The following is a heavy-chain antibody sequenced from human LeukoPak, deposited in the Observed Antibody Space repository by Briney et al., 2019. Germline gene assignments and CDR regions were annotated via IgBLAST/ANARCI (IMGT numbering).Heavy chain of an antibody. V-gene: IGHV1-8*01. D-gene: IGHD3-22*01. CDR3: ARVSYYDSSGYSLNY. Sequence: GASLKVSSKASGYTFTSYDINWVRQATGQGREWMGWMNPNSGNTGYAQKFQGRVTMTRSTSISTAYMELSSLRSEDTAVYYCARVSYYDSSGYSLNYWGQGTLVTVSS. J-gene: IGHJ4*02. CDR2: MNPNSGNT. CDR1: GYTFTSYD.